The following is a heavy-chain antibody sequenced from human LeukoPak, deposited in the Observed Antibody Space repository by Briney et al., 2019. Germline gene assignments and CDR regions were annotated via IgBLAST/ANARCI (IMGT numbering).Heavy chain of an antibody. CDR2: ISSSSTYI. J-gene: IGHJ4*02. Sequence: PGGSLRLSCAASGFTFSSYSMNWVRQAPGKGLEWVSSISSSSTYIYYADSVKGRFTISRDNAKNSLYLQMNSLRAEDTAVYYCARESIIGTTVSYYFDYWGQGPWSPSPQ. CDR3: ARESIIGTTVSYYFDY. V-gene: IGHV3-21*01. CDR1: GFTFSSYS. D-gene: IGHD1-20*01.